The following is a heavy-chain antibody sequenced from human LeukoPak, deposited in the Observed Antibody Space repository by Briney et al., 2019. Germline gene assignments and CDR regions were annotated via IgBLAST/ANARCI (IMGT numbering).Heavy chain of an antibody. J-gene: IGHJ4*02. V-gene: IGHV3-21*01. CDR1: GFTYTDYS. Sequence: GGSLRLSCSASGFTYTDYSMSWVRQVPGKGLEWVSSISSSSSYIYYADSVKGRFTISRDNAKNSLYLQMNSLRAEDTAVYYCARSMVRESYYFDYWGQGTLVTVSS. D-gene: IGHD3-10*01. CDR2: ISSSSSYI. CDR3: ARSMVRESYYFDY.